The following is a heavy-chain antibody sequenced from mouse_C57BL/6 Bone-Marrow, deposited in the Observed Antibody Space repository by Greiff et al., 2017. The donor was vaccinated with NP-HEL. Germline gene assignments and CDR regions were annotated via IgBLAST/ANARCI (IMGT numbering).Heavy chain of an antibody. CDR3: ARRYRGLYYYAMDY. Sequence: EVQLVESGGGLVKPGGSLKLSCAASGFTFSDYGMHWVRQAPEKGLEWVAYISSGSSTIYSADTVKGRFTISRDNAKHTLFLQMTSLRSEDTAMYYCARRYRGLYYYAMDYWGQGTSVNVSS. CDR1: GFTFSDYG. D-gene: IGHD2-12*01. CDR2: ISSGSSTI. V-gene: IGHV5-17*01. J-gene: IGHJ4*01.